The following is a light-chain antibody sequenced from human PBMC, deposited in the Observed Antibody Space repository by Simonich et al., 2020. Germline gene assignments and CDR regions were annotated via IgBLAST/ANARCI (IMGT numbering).Light chain of an antibody. Sequence: EIVMTQSPATLSVSPGERATLYCRASQSVSSNLAWYQQKPGQAPMLLIYCTSTRATGIPARFSGMWSGTEFTLTISSLQSEDFAVYYCQQYNNWPPNTFGQGTKLEIK. CDR1: QSVSSN. V-gene: IGKV3-15*01. CDR3: QQYNNWPPNT. CDR2: CTS. J-gene: IGKJ2*01.